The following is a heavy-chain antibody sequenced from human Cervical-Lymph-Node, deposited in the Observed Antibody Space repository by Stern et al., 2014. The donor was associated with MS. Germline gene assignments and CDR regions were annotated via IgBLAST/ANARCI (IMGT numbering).Heavy chain of an antibody. D-gene: IGHD3-3*01. CDR3: ARDMSDFWSDYGHNWFDP. CDR2: INSNTGAP. Sequence: QLVQSGSEFKKPGASVTVSCKASGYTFTKYLIHWVRQAPGQGLEWMGWINSNTGAPMYARDFAGRFVFSLDTSVTTAYLQISRLKTEDTAVYYCARDMSDFWSDYGHNWFDPWGQGTLVTVSS. CDR1: GYTFTKYL. V-gene: IGHV7-4-1*02. J-gene: IGHJ5*02.